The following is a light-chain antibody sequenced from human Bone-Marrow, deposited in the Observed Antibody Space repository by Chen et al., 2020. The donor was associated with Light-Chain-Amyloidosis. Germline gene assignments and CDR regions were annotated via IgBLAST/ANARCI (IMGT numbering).Light chain of an antibody. V-gene: IGLV3-25*03. CDR1: DLPTKY. J-gene: IGLJ2*01. Sequence: SYELTQPPSVSVSPGQPARITCSGDDLPTKYAYWYQQKPGKAPVLVIHRDTEWPSGISDRFSGSSSGTTATLTISGVQAEDEADYHCQSADSSGTYEVIFGGGTKLTVL. CDR3: QSADSSGTYEVI. CDR2: RDT.